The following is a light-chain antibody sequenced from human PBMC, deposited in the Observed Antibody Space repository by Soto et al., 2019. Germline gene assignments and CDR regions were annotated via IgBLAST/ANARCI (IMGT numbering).Light chain of an antibody. CDR1: QGISNY. CDR2: EAS. Sequence: DIQMTQSPSSLSASPGDRVTITCRASQGISNYLAWYQQKPGKLPNLLIYEASTLKSGVPSRFSGSGLGTDFTPTTSTLHHDDVVTYYCQNSNGSPFTCGQGTKVEIK. CDR3: QNSNGSPFT. J-gene: IGKJ3*01. V-gene: IGKV1-27*01.